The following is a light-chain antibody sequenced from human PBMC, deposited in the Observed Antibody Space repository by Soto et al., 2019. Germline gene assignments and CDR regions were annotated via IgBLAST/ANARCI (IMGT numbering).Light chain of an antibody. V-gene: IGLV7-43*01. CDR1: TGAVTSGYY. J-gene: IGLJ3*02. CDR2: SIT. Sequence: QTVVTQEPSLTVSPGGTATLTCASTTGAVTSGYYPNWFQQKPGQAPRALIYSITNKHSWTPARFSGSLLGGKAALTLSGVQPEDEAEYYCLLYYGGAQVFGGGTKLTVL. CDR3: LLYYGGAQV.